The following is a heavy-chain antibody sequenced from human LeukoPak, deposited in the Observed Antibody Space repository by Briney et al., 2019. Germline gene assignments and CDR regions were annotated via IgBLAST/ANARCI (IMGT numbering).Heavy chain of an antibody. Sequence: GGSLRLSCAASGFTVSSNYMSWVRQAPGKGLEWVSGIYSGGRTYYADSVKGRFTISRDNAKNSLFLQMNRLRAEDTAVYYCAREGSQSASGTYPGNDWGQGTLVTVSS. CDR2: IYSGGRT. V-gene: IGHV3-66*01. CDR1: GFTVSSNY. J-gene: IGHJ4*02. CDR3: AREGSQSASGTYPGND. D-gene: IGHD1-26*01.